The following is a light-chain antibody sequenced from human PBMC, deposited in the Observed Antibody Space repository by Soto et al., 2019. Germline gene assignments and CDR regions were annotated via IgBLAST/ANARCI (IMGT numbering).Light chain of an antibody. CDR2: DVS. CDR1: SSDVGGYNY. J-gene: IGLJ1*01. CDR3: CSYAGSFYV. Sequence: QSVLTQPRSVSGSPGQSVTISCTGTSSDVGGYNYVSWYQQHPGKAPKLMIYDVSKRPSGVPDRFSGSKSGNTASLTISGLQAEDDLDYYCCSYAGSFYVFGTGAKVTVL. V-gene: IGLV2-11*01.